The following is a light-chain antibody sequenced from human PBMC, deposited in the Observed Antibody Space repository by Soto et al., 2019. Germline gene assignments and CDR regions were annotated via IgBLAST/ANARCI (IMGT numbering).Light chain of an antibody. CDR1: QDIRNF. J-gene: IGKJ5*01. V-gene: IGKV1-33*01. CDR2: DAS. CDR3: QQHFNLPPT. Sequence: DIQMTQSPSTLSASVGDSVTITCQASQDIRNFLNWYQQKPGKAPKLLISDASSLEAGVPQQFSGRGFGTDFTLAISSLQAEDFATYFCQQHFNLPPTFGPGTRLEI.